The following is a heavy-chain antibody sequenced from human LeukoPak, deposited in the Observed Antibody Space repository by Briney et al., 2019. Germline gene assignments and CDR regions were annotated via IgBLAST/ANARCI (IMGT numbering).Heavy chain of an antibody. J-gene: IGHJ6*03. Sequence: GASVKVSCKASGYTFTSYYMHWVRQAPGQGLEWMGIINPSGGRTSYAQKFQGRVTMTRDMSTSTVYMELSSLRSEDTAVYYCARDPGDFWSGYFLYYYYYMDVWGKGTTVTIS. CDR1: GYTFTSYY. D-gene: IGHD3-3*01. CDR3: ARDPGDFWSGYFLYYYYYMDV. V-gene: IGHV1-46*01. CDR2: INPSGGRT.